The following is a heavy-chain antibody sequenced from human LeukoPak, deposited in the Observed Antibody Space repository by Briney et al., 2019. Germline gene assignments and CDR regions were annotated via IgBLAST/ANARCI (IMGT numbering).Heavy chain of an antibody. J-gene: IGHJ4*02. D-gene: IGHD6-19*01. Sequence: GGSLRLSCAASGFTFSSYEMNWVRQAPGKGLEWVSYISSSGSTIYYADSVKGRFPISRDNAKNSLYLQMNSLRAEDTAVYYCAIVYSSGWNFVYWGQGTLVTVSS. CDR3: AIVYSSGWNFVY. V-gene: IGHV3-48*03. CDR1: GFTFSSYE. CDR2: ISSSGSTI.